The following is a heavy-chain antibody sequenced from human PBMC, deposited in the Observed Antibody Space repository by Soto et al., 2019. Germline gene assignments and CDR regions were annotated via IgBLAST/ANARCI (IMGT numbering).Heavy chain of an antibody. CDR1: GDTVTNYG. CDR2: ISFYNGYT. D-gene: IGHD6-19*01. V-gene: IGHV1-18*01. CDR3: ASATSIAGAGKES. J-gene: IGHJ4*02. Sequence: QVQLVQSGGEVKKPGASVKVSCKASGDTVTNYGINWVRQAPGQGLEWMGWISFYNGYTNYAQKLQDRVTLTTDTSTSTAYMELRSLRSDDTAVYYCASATSIAGAGKESWGQGTLVTVAS.